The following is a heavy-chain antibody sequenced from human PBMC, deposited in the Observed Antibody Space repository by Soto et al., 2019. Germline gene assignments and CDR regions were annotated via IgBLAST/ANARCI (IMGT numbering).Heavy chain of an antibody. V-gene: IGHV3-23*01. CDR1: GFTFSSCA. D-gene: IGHD6-19*01. CDR2: ISGSGGNS. Sequence: EVQVLESGGGSVQPGGSLRLSCAASGFTFSSCAMSWVRQAPGKGLEWVSGISGSGGNSYYADSVRGRFTISRDNSKNTLYLQMNSLRAEDTAVYDCAKSPYSSGRYLGDYWGQGTLVTVSS. CDR3: AKSPYSSGRYLGDY. J-gene: IGHJ4*02.